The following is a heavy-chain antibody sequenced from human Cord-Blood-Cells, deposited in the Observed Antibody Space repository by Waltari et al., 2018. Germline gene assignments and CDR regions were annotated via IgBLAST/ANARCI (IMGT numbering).Heavy chain of an antibody. CDR3: TTELRRLAAFDI. V-gene: IGHV3-15*01. CDR2: IKSKTDGGTT. Sequence: EVQLVESGGGLVKPGGPFSLSCQASGFTFSNAWISWVRQAPGKGLEWVGRIKSKTDGGTTDYAAPVKGRFTISRDDSKNTLYLQMNSLKTEDTAVYYCTTELRRLAAFDIWGQGTMVTVSS. J-gene: IGHJ3*02. CDR1: GFTFSNAW. D-gene: IGHD3-16*01.